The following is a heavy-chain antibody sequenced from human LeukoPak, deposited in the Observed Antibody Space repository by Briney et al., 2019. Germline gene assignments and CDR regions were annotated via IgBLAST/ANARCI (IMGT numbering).Heavy chain of an antibody. Sequence: ASVKVSCKASGYTFTSYYMHWVRQAPGQGLEWMGVINPSGGSTSYAQKFQGRVTMTRDTSTRTVYVELSSLRSEDTAVYYCARDRAASGNYYTFFDYWGQGTLVTVSS. CDR3: ARDRAASGNYYTFFDY. V-gene: IGHV1-46*01. D-gene: IGHD3-10*01. CDR2: INPSGGST. J-gene: IGHJ4*02. CDR1: GYTFTSYY.